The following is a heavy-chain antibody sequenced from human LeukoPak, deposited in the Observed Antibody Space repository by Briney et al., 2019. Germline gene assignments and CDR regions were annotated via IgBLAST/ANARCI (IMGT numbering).Heavy chain of an antibody. CDR3: ARSSAAAGPTHNWFGP. D-gene: IGHD6-13*01. CDR2: IYYSGDT. Sequence: SETLSLTCSVSGVSISSSSKYWGWIRQPPGKGLEWIGSIYYSGDTYYNPSLRSRVTISVDTSKNQFSLKLTSVTAADTAVYYCARSSAAAGPTHNWFGPWGQRTLVTVPS. J-gene: IGHJ5*02. V-gene: IGHV4-39*01. CDR1: GVSISSSSKY.